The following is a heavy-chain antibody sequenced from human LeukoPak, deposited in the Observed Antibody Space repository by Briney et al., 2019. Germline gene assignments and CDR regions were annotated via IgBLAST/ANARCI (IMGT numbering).Heavy chain of an antibody. CDR2: IYTSGST. V-gene: IGHV4-61*02. CDR3: ARPGYSSSWGIDY. Sequence: PSQTLSLTCTVSGGSISSGSYYWSWIRQPAGKGLEWIGRIYTSGSTNYNPSLKSRVTISVDTSKNQFSLKLSSVTAADTAVYYCARPGYSSSWGIDYWGQGTLVTVSS. D-gene: IGHD6-13*01. J-gene: IGHJ4*02. CDR1: GGSISSGSYY.